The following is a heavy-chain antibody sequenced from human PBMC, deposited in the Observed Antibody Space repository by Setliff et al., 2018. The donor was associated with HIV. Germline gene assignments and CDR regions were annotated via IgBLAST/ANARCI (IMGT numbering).Heavy chain of an antibody. D-gene: IGHD2-15*01. V-gene: IGHV4-38-2*01. CDR3: ARHGGRLSNSPGLDY. Sequence: PSETLSLTCAVSGYSISRGYYWGWIRQPPGKGLEWIGSIYYSGSTHYNPSLRGRVTISVDKAKNQFSLRVSSVTAADTAVYYCARHGGRLSNSPGLDYWGQGTLVTVSS. CDR2: IYYSGST. J-gene: IGHJ4*02. CDR1: GYSISRGYY.